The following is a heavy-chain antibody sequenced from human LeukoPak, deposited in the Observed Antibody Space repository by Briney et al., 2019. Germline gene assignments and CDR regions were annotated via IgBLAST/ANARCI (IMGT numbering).Heavy chain of an antibody. J-gene: IGHJ3*02. Sequence: PSQTLSLTCTVSGGSISSGGYYWSWIRQHPGKGREWIGYIYYSGSTYYNPSLKSRVTISVDTSKNPFSLKLSSVTAADTAVYSCARELSSGLDAFDIWGQGTMVTVSS. CDR3: ARELSSGLDAFDI. CDR1: GGSISSGGYY. V-gene: IGHV4-31*03. CDR2: IYYSGST. D-gene: IGHD6-19*01.